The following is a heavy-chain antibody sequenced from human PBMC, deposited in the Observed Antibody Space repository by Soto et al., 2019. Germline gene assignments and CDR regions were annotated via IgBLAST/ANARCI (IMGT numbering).Heavy chain of an antibody. V-gene: IGHV3-20*01. D-gene: IGHD3-3*01. CDR3: ARDTIFGTSYYYYYMDV. Sequence: PGGSLRLSCAASGFTFDDYGMSWVRQAPGKGLEWVSGINWNGGSTGYADSVKGRFTISRDNAKNSLYLQMNSLRAEDTALYHCARDTIFGTSYYYYYMDVWGKGTTVTVSS. CDR2: INWNGGST. CDR1: GFTFDDYG. J-gene: IGHJ6*03.